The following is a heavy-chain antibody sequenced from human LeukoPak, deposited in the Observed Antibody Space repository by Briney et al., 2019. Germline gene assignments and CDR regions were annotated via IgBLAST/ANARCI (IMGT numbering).Heavy chain of an antibody. D-gene: IGHD3-22*01. J-gene: IGHJ6*03. CDR2: INPNSGNT. V-gene: IGHV1-18*04. CDR3: ARERGDSSGYNKYYYYYYMDV. CDR1: GYTFTGYY. Sequence: GASVKVSCKASGYTFTGYYMHWVRQAPGQGLEWMGWINPNSGNTNYAQKLQGRVTMTTDTSTSTAYMELRSLRSEDTAVYYCARERGDSSGYNKYYYYYYMDVWGKGTTVTVSS.